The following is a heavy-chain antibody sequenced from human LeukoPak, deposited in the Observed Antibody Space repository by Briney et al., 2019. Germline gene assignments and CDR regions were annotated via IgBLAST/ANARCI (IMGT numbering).Heavy chain of an antibody. CDR3: ARDPTTVVTLPLYFDD. J-gene: IGHJ4*02. D-gene: IGHD4-23*01. V-gene: IGHV4-34*01. CDR1: GGSFSGYV. CDR2: INHRGVT. Sequence: SETLSLTCAVSGGSFSGYVWNWIRQPPGKGLEWIGEINHRGVTTYSPSLKSRRTISVDASKNTFSLTLRSVPAAETAVYYCARDPTTVVTLPLYFDDWGQGTLVTVSS.